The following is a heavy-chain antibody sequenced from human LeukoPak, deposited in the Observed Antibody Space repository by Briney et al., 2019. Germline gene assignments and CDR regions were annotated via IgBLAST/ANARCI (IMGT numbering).Heavy chain of an antibody. CDR2: ISGSDGST. V-gene: IGHV3-23*01. CDR3: AKARGFCSSGSCYNPFDP. J-gene: IGHJ5*02. CDR1: GFIFSSYA. D-gene: IGHD2-15*01. Sequence: GGSLRLSCAASGFIFSSYAMSWVRQAPGKGLEWVSGISGSDGSTYYADSVKGRFTISRDYSKNTLYVQMNSLRAEDTAVYYCAKARGFCSSGSCYNPFDPWGQGTLVTVSS.